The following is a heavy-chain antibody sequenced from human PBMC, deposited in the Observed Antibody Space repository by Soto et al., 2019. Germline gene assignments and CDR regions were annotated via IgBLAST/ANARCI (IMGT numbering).Heavy chain of an antibody. J-gene: IGHJ6*02. CDR1: GGTFSSYA. D-gene: IGHD3-3*01. V-gene: IGHV1-69*13. Sequence: ASVKVSCKASGGTFSSYAISWVRQAPGQGLEWMGGIIPIFGTANYAQKFQGRVTITADESTSTAYMELSSLRSEDTAVYYCAGVVRFLEWFPAVPYYYYYGMDVWGQGTTVTVSS. CDR3: AGVVRFLEWFPAVPYYYYYGMDV. CDR2: IIPIFGTA.